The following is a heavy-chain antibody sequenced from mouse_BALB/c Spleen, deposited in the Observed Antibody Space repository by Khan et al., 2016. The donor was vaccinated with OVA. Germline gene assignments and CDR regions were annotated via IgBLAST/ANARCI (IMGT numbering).Heavy chain of an antibody. Sequence: QVQLQQSGAELAKPGASVKMSCKASGYTFTTYWMHWVKQRPGQGLEWIGYINPTSGYTDYNEKFKDRATLSADKSSSTAYMQLSSLTSEDSAVYYCTRDRIDYWGQGTTLTVCS. CDR2: INPTSGYT. J-gene: IGHJ2*01. CDR1: GYTFTTYW. V-gene: IGHV1-7*01. CDR3: TRDRIDY.